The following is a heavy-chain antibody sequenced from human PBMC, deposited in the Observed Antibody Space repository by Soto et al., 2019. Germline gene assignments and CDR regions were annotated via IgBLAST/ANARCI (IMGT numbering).Heavy chain of an antibody. D-gene: IGHD3-22*01. CDR2: IYYTGSA. CDR3: AGNYFDSIAFDAPGWFDP. J-gene: IGHJ5*02. V-gene: IGHV4-59*13. Sequence: SETLSLTCTVSGGSITNYYWSWIRQPPGKGLEWIGYIYYTGSANYNPSLDSRVTISVDTSKNQFSLKLSAVTAADTAVYYCAGNYFDSIAFDAPGWFDPWGRGSLVTVSS. CDR1: GGSITNYY.